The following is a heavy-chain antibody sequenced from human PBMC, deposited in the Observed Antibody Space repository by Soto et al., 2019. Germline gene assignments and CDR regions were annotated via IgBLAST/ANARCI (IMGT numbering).Heavy chain of an antibody. CDR3: ARVKSDSSGYHDAFDI. Sequence: QVQLEQSGAEVKKPGSSVKVSCKASGGTFSSYAISWVRQAPGQGLEWMGGIIPIFGTANYAQKFQGRVTITADKSTSTAYMELSSLRSEDTAVYYCARVKSDSSGYHDAFDILGQGTMDTVSS. CDR1: GGTFSSYA. D-gene: IGHD3-22*01. CDR2: IIPIFGTA. J-gene: IGHJ3*02. V-gene: IGHV1-69*06.